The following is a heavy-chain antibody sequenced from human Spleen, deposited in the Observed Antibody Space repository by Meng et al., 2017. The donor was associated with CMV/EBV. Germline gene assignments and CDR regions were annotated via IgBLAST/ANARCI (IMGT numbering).Heavy chain of an antibody. Sequence: GSLRLSCAVYGGSFSDYSWSWIRQPPGKGLEWIGDINHSGSTNYNPSLKSRVIISVDTSKNQFSLNLRSVTAADTAVYYCTRGPSRIAVFGVVIHYGLDVWGQGTTVTVSS. V-gene: IGHV4-34*01. CDR3: TRGPSRIAVFGVVIHYGLDV. CDR2: INHSGST. CDR1: GGSFSDYS. J-gene: IGHJ6*02. D-gene: IGHD3-3*01.